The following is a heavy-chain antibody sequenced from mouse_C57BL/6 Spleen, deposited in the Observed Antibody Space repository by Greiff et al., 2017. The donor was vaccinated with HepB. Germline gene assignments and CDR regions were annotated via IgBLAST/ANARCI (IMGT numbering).Heavy chain of an antibody. D-gene: IGHD2-4*01. CDR3: ASTSYDNDDHYAMDY. CDR1: GFTFSSYT. V-gene: IGHV5-9*01. J-gene: IGHJ4*01. CDR2: ISGGGGNT. Sequence: EVKVVESGGGLVKPGGSLKLSCAASGFTFSSYTMSWVRQTPEKRLEWVATISGGGGNTYYPDSVKGRFTISRDNAKNTLYLQMSSLRSEDTALYYCASTSYDNDDHYAMDYWGQGTSVTVSS.